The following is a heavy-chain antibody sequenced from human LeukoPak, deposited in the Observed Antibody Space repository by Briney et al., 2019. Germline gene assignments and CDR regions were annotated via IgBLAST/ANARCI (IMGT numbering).Heavy chain of an antibody. J-gene: IGHJ4*02. CDR2: IYYSGST. V-gene: IGHV4-59*01. CDR1: GGSISSYY. CDR3: ARVGAKEELGFDY. D-gene: IGHD1-7*01. Sequence: SETLSLTCTVSGGSISSYYWSWIRQPPGKGLEWIGYIYYSGSTNYNPSLKSRVTISVDTSKNQFSLKLSSVTAADTAVYYCARVGAKEELGFDYWGQGTLVTVSS.